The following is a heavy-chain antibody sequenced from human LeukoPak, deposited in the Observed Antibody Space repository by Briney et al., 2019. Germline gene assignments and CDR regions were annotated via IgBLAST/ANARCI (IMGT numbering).Heavy chain of an antibody. CDR2: ISGSGGST. CDR3: AKDRPGYYGSGSYYNHWLEGHN. V-gene: IGHV3-23*01. Sequence: HPGGSLPLSCAASGFPFSSYAMSWVRPAPGKGLEWVSAISGSGGSTYYADSVKGRFTISRDNSKNTLYLQMNSLRAEDTAVYYCAKDRPGYYGSGSYYNHWLEGHNGGQGTLVTVSA. J-gene: IGHJ4*02. D-gene: IGHD3-10*01. CDR1: GFPFSSYA.